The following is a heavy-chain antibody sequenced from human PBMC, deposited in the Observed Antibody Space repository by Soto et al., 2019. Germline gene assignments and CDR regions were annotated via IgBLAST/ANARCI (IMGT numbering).Heavy chain of an antibody. D-gene: IGHD6-25*01. CDR2: IIPIFGTP. Sequence: QVQLVQSGAEIKKPGSSVKVSCKASGGTFSSYAISWVRQAPGQGLEWMGGIIPIFGTPNYAQKFQGIVTITANESTSTAYMELSSLRSEDTALYYCARLTKSYYYYSGMDVWGQGTTVTVSS. CDR1: GGTFSSYA. CDR3: ARLTKSYYYYSGMDV. V-gene: IGHV1-69*01. J-gene: IGHJ6*02.